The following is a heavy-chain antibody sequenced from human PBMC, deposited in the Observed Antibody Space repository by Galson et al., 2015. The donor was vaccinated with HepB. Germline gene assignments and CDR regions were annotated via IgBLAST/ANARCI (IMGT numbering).Heavy chain of an antibody. D-gene: IGHD4-23*01. CDR1: GFTFSSFG. J-gene: IGHJ4*02. Sequence: LRLSCAASGFTFSSFGMHWIRQPPGKGLEWIGYIYYSGSTNYNPSLKSRVTISIDTSENQFSLRLSSVTAADTAVYYCARDRGYGGNRGGFDYWGQGTLVTVSS. CDR3: ARDRGYGGNRGGFDY. V-gene: IGHV4-59*01. CDR2: IYYSGST.